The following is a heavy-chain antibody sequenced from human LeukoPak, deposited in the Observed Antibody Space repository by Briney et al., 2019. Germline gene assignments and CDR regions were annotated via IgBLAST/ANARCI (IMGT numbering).Heavy chain of an antibody. CDR1: GGSISSSSYY. D-gene: IGHD6-13*01. V-gene: IGHV4-39*01. CDR3: ARHSTRTTYSSSWIDI. Sequence: SETLSLTCTVSGGSISSSSYYWGWIRQPPGKGLEWIGSIYYSGSTYYNPSLKSRVTISVDTSKNQFSLKLSSVTAADTAVYYCARHSTRTTYSSSWIDIWGQGTMVTVSS. CDR2: IYYSGST. J-gene: IGHJ3*02.